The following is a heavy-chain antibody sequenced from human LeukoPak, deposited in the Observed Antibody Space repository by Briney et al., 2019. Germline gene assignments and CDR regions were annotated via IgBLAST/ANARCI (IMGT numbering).Heavy chain of an antibody. CDR2: ISSSGSTI. Sequence: GGSLRLSCEVSGFTFRSYEMNWVRQAPGKGLEWVSYISSSGSTIYYADSVKGRFTISRDNAKNSLYLQMNSLRAEDTAVYYCAELGITMIGGVWGKGTTVTISS. D-gene: IGHD3-10*02. CDR3: AELGITMIGGV. J-gene: IGHJ6*04. V-gene: IGHV3-48*03. CDR1: GFTFRSYE.